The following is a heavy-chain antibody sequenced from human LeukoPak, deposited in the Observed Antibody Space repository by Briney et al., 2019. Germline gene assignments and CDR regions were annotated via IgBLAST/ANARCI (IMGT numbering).Heavy chain of an antibody. V-gene: IGHV3-23*01. CDR3: ASHYRSGSNNWLDP. D-gene: IGHD3-10*01. Sequence: PGGSLRLSCLASGFTFSNFGMSWVRHTAGKGLEWVSAISETGDATFYADSVQGRFTISRDNFKNTLYLQMNSLRAEDTAVYCCASHYRSGSNNWLDPWGQGTLVTVSS. CDR1: GFTFSNFG. CDR2: ISETGDAT. J-gene: IGHJ5*02.